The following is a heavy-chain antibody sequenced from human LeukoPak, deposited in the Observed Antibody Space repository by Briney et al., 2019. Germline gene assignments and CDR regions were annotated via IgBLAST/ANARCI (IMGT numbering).Heavy chain of an antibody. Sequence: GGSLRLSCAASGFTFSSYSMNWVRQAPGKGLEWVSPITRSSIYIYYADSVKGRFTISRDNAKNSLYLQMYSLRAEDTAVYYCARVRYDGSGYYSIYDYWGQGTLVTVSS. D-gene: IGHD3-22*01. CDR1: GFTFSSYS. V-gene: IGHV3-21*01. CDR2: ITRSSIYI. J-gene: IGHJ4*02. CDR3: ARVRYDGSGYYSIYDY.